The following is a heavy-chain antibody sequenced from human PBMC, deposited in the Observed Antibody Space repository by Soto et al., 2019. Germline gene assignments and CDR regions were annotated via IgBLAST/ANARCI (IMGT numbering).Heavy chain of an antibody. CDR1: GFTFSTSW. J-gene: IGHJ3*01. V-gene: IGHV3-7*01. CDR2: IKQDGSEK. Sequence: GGSLRLSCAASGFTFSTSWMSWVRQAPGKGLEWVAHIKQDGSEKQFGDSMKGRFTISRDNAKNSVYLQMNSLRAEDTALYYCARPTNGGAFDFWGQGTMVTVSS. CDR3: ARPTNGGAFDF. D-gene: IGHD2-8*01.